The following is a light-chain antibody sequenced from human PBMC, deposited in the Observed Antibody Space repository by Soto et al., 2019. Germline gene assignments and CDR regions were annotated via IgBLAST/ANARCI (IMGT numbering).Light chain of an antibody. J-gene: IGKJ2*01. Sequence: EIVMTQSPATLSVSPGERATLSCRASQSVSTNLAWFHQKPGQPPRLLIYDSSTRATGVPPRFSGSGSGTEFTLTISSLQSEDFAVYYCQHYHNWPRGLYTFGQGTKLEIK. CDR2: DSS. CDR3: QHYHNWPRGLYT. V-gene: IGKV3-15*01. CDR1: QSVSTN.